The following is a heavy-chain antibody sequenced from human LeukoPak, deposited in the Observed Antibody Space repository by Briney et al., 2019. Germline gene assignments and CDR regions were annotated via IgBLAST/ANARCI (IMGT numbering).Heavy chain of an antibody. Sequence: PGGSLRLSCEASGFTLSTYWMNWVRQVPGKGLDWVANINPDGSGKRYVDSVKGRFTIARDNGDNSLSLQMNTMRAEDTAAYYFGSWGAGGNSWGQGTLVTVSS. V-gene: IGHV3-7*01. D-gene: IGHD3-16*01. CDR3: GSWGAGGNS. J-gene: IGHJ4*02. CDR1: GFTLSTYW. CDR2: INPDGSGK.